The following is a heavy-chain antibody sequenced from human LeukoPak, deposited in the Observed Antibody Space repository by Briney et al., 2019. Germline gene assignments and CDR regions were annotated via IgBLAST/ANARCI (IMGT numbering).Heavy chain of an antibody. CDR1: GFTFSSYG. V-gene: IGHV3-23*01. D-gene: IGHD5-12*01. CDR3: AKSEWLLYNWFDP. CDR2: ISGSGGST. Sequence: GGSLRLSCAASGFTFSSYGMHWVRQAPGKGLEWVSAISGSGGSTYYADSVKGRFTISRDNSKNTLYLQMNSLRAEDTAVYYCAKSEWLLYNWFDPWGQGTLVTVSS. J-gene: IGHJ5*02.